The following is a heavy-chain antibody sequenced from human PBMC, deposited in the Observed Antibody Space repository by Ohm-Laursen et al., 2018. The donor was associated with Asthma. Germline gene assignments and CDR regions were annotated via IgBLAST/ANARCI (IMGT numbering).Heavy chain of an antibody. CDR2: IYYSGST. J-gene: IGHJ4*02. CDR1: GGSISSYY. Sequence: GTLSLTCTVSGGSISSYYWSWIRQPPGKGLEWIGYIYYSGSTNYNPSLKSRVTISVDTSKNQFSLKLSSVTAADTAVYYCARGEWELLPFDYWGQGTLVTVSS. CDR3: ARGEWELLPFDY. V-gene: IGHV4-59*01. D-gene: IGHD1-26*01.